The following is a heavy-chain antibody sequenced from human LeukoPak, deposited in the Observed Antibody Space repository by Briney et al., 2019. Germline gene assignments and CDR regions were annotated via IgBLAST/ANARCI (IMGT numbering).Heavy chain of an antibody. J-gene: IGHJ5*02. CDR2: IYYSGST. D-gene: IGHD3-16*01. V-gene: IGHV4-39*07. CDR1: GGSISSSSYY. CDR3: ARNLGGRQDWFDP. Sequence: TSSETLSLTCTVSGGSISSSSYYWGWIRQPPGKGLEWIGSIYYSGSTYYHPSLKSRVTISVDTSKNQFSLKLSSVTAADTAVYYCARNLGGRQDWFDPWGQGTLVTVSS.